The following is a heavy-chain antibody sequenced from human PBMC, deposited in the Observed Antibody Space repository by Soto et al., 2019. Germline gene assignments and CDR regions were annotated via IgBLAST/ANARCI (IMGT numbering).Heavy chain of an antibody. CDR3: ARALLYGDNYYYGMDV. CDR1: GGSISSYY. V-gene: IGHV4-59*01. CDR2: IYYSGST. D-gene: IGHD4-17*01. J-gene: IGHJ6*02. Sequence: QVQLQESGPGLVKPSETLSLTCTVSGGSISSYYWSWIRQPPGKGLEWIGYIYYSGSTNYNPSLKNRVTISVDTSKNQFSLKLSSVTAADTAVYYCARALLYGDNYYYGMDVWGQGTTVTVSS.